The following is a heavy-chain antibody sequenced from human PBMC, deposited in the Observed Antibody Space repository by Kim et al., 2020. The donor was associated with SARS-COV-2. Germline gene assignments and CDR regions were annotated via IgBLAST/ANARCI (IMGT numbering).Heavy chain of an antibody. J-gene: IGHJ5*02. Sequence: ASVKVSCKASGYTFTGYYMHWVRQAPGQGLEWMGWINPNSGGTNYAQKFQGRVTMTRDTSISTAYMELSRLRSDDTAVYYCARDWMARGNNWFDPWGQGTLVTVSS. V-gene: IGHV1-2*02. D-gene: IGHD3-16*01. CDR1: GYTFTGYY. CDR2: INPNSGGT. CDR3: ARDWMARGNNWFDP.